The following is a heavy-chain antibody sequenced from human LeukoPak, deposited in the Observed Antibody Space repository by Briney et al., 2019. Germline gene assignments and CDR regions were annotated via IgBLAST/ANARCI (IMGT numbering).Heavy chain of an antibody. Sequence: GGSLRLPCAASGFSFSTCAMNWVRQAPGKGLEWVSAISGSGSNTYYADSVKGRFTISRDNSENTLYLQMNSLRAEDTALYYCAKDVRGYNRPFDYWGQGTLVTVSS. J-gene: IGHJ4*02. CDR2: ISGSGSNT. CDR3: AKDVRGYNRPFDY. V-gene: IGHV3-23*01. D-gene: IGHD3-10*02. CDR1: GFSFSTCA.